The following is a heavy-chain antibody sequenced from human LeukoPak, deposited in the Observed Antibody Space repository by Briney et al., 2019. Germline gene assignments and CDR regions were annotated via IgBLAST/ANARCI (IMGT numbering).Heavy chain of an antibody. Sequence: ASVKVSCKVSGYTLTELSMHWVRQAPGKGLEWMGGFDPEDGKTTYAQKFQGRVTMTEDTSTDTAYMELSSLRSEDTAVYYCATSFKYERRVRGFDPWGQGTLVTVSS. CDR3: ATSFKYERRVRGFDP. CDR1: GYTLTELS. CDR2: FDPEDGKT. D-gene: IGHD2/OR15-2a*01. J-gene: IGHJ5*02. V-gene: IGHV1-24*01.